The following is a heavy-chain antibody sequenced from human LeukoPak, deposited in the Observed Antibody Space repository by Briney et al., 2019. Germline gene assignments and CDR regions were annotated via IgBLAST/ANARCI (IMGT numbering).Heavy chain of an antibody. D-gene: IGHD3-10*01. V-gene: IGHV4-59*01. J-gene: IGHJ5*02. CDR3: ARVGGSGSCLHWFDP. CDR2: IYYSGST. CDR1: DGSITSYY. Sequence: PSETLSLTCTVSDGSITSYYWSWIRQPPGKGLEWIGYIYYSGSTNYNPSLKSRVTISIDTSKNQFSLKLSSVTAADTAVYYCARVGGSGSCLHWFDPWGQGTLVTVSS.